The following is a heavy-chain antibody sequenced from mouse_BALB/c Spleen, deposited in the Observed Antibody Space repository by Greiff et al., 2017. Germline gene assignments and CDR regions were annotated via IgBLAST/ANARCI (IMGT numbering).Heavy chain of an antibody. CDR1: GFSLTSYG. Sequence: VQRVESGPGLVAPSQSLSITCTVSGFSLTSYGVHWVRQPPGKGLEWLGVIWAGGSTNYNSALMSRLSISKDNSKSQVFLKMNSLQTDDTAMYYCARGNWDGGFAYWGQGTLVTVSA. D-gene: IGHD4-1*01. CDR3: ARGNWDGGFAY. J-gene: IGHJ3*01. CDR2: IWAGGST. V-gene: IGHV2-9*02.